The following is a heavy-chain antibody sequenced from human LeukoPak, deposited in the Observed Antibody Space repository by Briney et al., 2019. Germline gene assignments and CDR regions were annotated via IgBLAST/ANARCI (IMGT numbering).Heavy chain of an antibody. J-gene: IGHJ5*02. Sequence: SVKVSCKASGGTFSSYAISWVRQAPGQGLEWMGGIIPIFGTANYAQKFQGRVTITADESTSTAYMELRSQRSDDTAVYYCARRYYDSSGYYWFDPWGQGTLVTVSS. CDR2: IIPIFGTA. CDR3: ARRYYDSSGYYWFDP. D-gene: IGHD3-22*01. V-gene: IGHV1-69*01. CDR1: GGTFSSYA.